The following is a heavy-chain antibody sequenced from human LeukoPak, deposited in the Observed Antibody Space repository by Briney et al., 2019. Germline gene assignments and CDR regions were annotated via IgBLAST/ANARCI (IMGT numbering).Heavy chain of an antibody. Sequence: SETLSLTCAVYGGSFSGYYWSWIRQSPGRGLDWIGEVNPSGSTNYNPSFKSRVTISVDTSKNQFSLRLISVTAADTAVYYCARDQLYCSSSSCRNLGWFDPWGQGTLVTVSS. J-gene: IGHJ5*02. CDR1: GGSFSGYY. D-gene: IGHD2-2*01. CDR2: VNPSGST. CDR3: ARDQLYCSSSSCRNLGWFDP. V-gene: IGHV4-34*01.